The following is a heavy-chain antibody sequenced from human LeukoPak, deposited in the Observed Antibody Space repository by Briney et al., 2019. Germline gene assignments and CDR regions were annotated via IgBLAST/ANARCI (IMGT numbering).Heavy chain of an antibody. CDR3: AKSGYCGGDCYFNYYYYYYMDV. D-gene: IGHD2-21*02. CDR2: ISGSGGST. J-gene: IGHJ6*03. V-gene: IGHV3-23*01. CDR1: GFTFSSYG. Sequence: PGGSLRLSCAASGFTFSSYGMSWVRQAPGKGLEWVSAISGSGGSTYYADSVKGRFTISRDNSKNTLYLQMNSLRAEDTAVYYCAKSGYCGGDCYFNYYYYYYMDVWGKGTTVTISS.